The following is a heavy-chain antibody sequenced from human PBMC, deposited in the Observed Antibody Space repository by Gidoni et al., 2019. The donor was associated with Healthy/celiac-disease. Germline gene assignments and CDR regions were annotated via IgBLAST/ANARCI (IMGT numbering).Heavy chain of an antibody. J-gene: IGHJ4*02. CDR1: GFTFSSYA. V-gene: IGHV3-23*01. Sequence: EVQLLESGGGLVQPGGSLRLSCAASGFTFSSYAMSWVRQAPGKGLEWVSAISGSGGSTYYADSVKGRFTISRDNSKNTLYLQMNSLRAEDTAVYYCAKSTRAYSSSLPFPFDYWGQGTLVTVSS. D-gene: IGHD6-13*01. CDR3: AKSTRAYSSSLPFPFDY. CDR2: ISGSGGST.